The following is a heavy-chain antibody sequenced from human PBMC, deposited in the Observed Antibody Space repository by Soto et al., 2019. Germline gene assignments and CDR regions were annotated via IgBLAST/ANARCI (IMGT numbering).Heavy chain of an antibody. CDR3: ARDVAYSSSWSGAFDI. Sequence: GGSLRLSCAASGFTFSSYSMNWVRQAPGKGLEWVSSISSSSSYIYYADSVKGRFTISRDNAKNSLYLQMNSLRAEDTAVYYCARDVAYSSSWSGAFDIWGQGTMVTVSS. D-gene: IGHD6-13*01. CDR2: ISSSSSYI. J-gene: IGHJ3*02. CDR1: GFTFSSYS. V-gene: IGHV3-21*01.